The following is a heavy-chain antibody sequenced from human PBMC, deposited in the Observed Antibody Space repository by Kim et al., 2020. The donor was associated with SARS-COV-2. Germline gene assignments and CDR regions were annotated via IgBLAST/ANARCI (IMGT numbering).Heavy chain of an antibody. CDR3: ARPFSSSSWAHLLLGYCGMDV. V-gene: IGHV1-46*01. CDR2: INPSGGST. D-gene: IGHD6-13*01. J-gene: IGHJ6*02. CDR1: GYTFTSYY. Sequence: ASVKVSCKASGYTFTSYYMHWVRQAPGQGLEWMGIINPSGGSTSYAQKFQGRVTMTRDTSTSTVYMELSSLRSEDTTVYYCARPFSSSSWAHLLLGYCGMDVWGQGTAVTGSS.